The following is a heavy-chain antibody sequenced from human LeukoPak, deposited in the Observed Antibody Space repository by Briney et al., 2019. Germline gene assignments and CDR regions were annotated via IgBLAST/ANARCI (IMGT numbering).Heavy chain of an antibody. Sequence: PGGSLRLSCAASGFTFSSYSMNWVRQAPGKGLEWVSSISSSSSYIYYADSVKGRFTISRDNAKNSLYLQMNSLRAEDTAVYYCATRGYSGYDRAFDIWGQGTMVTVSS. CDR1: GFTFSSYS. CDR2: ISSSSSYI. CDR3: ATRGYSGYDRAFDI. V-gene: IGHV3-21*01. J-gene: IGHJ3*02. D-gene: IGHD5-12*01.